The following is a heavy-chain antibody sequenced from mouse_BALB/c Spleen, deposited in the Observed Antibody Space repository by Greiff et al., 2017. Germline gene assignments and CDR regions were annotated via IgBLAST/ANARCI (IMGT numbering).Heavy chain of an antibody. D-gene: IGHD1-1*02. CDR1: GFTFSSYA. CDR2: ISSGGST. Sequence: EVKLVESGGGLVKPGGSLKLSCAASGFTFSSYAMSWVRQTPEKRLEWVASISSGGSTYYPDSVKGRFTISRDNARNILYLQMSSLRSEDTAMYYCAGGNYGYFDYWGQGTTLTVSS. J-gene: IGHJ2*01. CDR3: AGGNYGYFDY. V-gene: IGHV5-6-5*01.